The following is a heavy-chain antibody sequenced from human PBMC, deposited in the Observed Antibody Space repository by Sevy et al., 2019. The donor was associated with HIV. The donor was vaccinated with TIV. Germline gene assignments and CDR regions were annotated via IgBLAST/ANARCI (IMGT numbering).Heavy chain of an antibody. Sequence: SETLSLTCTVSGGSISSYYWSWIRQPAGKGLEWIGRIYTSGSTNYNPSLKSRVTMAVDTSKNQFSLKLSSVTAADTAVYYCARDGRELPSNWFDPWGQGTLVTVSS. CDR1: GGSISSYY. D-gene: IGHD1-26*01. CDR2: IYTSGST. V-gene: IGHV4-4*07. CDR3: ARDGRELPSNWFDP. J-gene: IGHJ5*02.